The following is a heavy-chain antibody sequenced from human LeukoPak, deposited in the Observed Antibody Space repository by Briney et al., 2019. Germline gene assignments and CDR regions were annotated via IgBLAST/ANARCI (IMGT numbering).Heavy chain of an antibody. V-gene: IGHV1-2*06. CDR2: INPNSGGT. Sequence: ASVKVSCKASGYTFTGYYMHWVRQAPGQGLEWMGRINPNSGGTNYAQKLQGRVTMTTDTSTSTAYMELRSLRSDDTAVYYCARAVRYFNWLFPNWFDPWGQGTLVTVSS. D-gene: IGHD3-9*01. J-gene: IGHJ5*02. CDR1: GYTFTGYY. CDR3: ARAVRYFNWLFPNWFDP.